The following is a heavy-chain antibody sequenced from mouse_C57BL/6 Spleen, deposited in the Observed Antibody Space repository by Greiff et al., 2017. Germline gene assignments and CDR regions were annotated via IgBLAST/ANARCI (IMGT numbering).Heavy chain of an antibody. CDR3: ARGALITTVAYYYAMDY. Sequence: QVQLQQPGAELVRPGSSVKLSCKASGYTFTSYWMDWVKQRPGQGLEWIGNIYPSDSETHYNQKFKDKATLTVDKSSSTAYMQLSSLTSEDSAVYHCARGALITTVAYYYAMDYWGQGTSVTVSS. D-gene: IGHD1-1*01. CDR2: IYPSDSET. J-gene: IGHJ4*01. V-gene: IGHV1-61*01. CDR1: GYTFTSYW.